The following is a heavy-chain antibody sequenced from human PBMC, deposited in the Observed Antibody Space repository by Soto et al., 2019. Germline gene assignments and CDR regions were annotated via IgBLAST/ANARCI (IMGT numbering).Heavy chain of an antibody. CDR3: ARDLRASRKNWFEP. CDR2: IYYSGST. J-gene: IGHJ5*02. D-gene: IGHD3-3*01. V-gene: IGHV4-59*01. CDR1: GGTISNYY. Sequence: PSETLSLTCTVSGGTISNYYWSWIRQPPGKGLEWIGYIYYSGSTNYNPSLKSRVTISVDTSKNQFSLKMSSVTAAETAVYYCARDLRASRKNWFEPWGQGTLVTVSS.